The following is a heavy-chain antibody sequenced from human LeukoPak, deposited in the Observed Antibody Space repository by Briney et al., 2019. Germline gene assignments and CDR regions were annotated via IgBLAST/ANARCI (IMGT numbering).Heavy chain of an antibody. Sequence: PGDSLRLSCAASGFTFTKYWMTWVRQAPGKGLERVGNIKQDGSDKNYMDSVKGRFTISRDNTKNSVYLQMSSLRAEDTAVYYCAREVWGPEYWGQGTLVTVSS. D-gene: IGHD1-14*01. J-gene: IGHJ4*02. CDR1: GFTFTKYW. CDR2: IKQDGSDK. CDR3: AREVWGPEY. V-gene: IGHV3-7*01.